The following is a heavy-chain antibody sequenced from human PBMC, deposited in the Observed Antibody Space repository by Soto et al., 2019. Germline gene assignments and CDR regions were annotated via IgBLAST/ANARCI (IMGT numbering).Heavy chain of an antibody. V-gene: IGHV3-7*03. Sequence: GGSLRLSCAASGFTFSNYWMTWVRQAPGKGLEWVSNIKQSGSKKYYVDSVKGRFTISRDNAKNTLYLQMNSLRAEDTAVYYCAKWMVAATPDAFDIWGQGTMVTVSS. CDR2: IKQSGSKK. J-gene: IGHJ3*02. CDR1: GFTFSNYW. D-gene: IGHD2-15*01. CDR3: AKWMVAATPDAFDI.